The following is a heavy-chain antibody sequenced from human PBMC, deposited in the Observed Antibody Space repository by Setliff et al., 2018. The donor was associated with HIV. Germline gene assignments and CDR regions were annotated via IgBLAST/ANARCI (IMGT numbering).Heavy chain of an antibody. CDR3: ARELRRFDTSDTAPHNWFDP. J-gene: IGHJ5*02. CDR1: GGSLSSYY. Sequence: SETLSLTCTVSGGSLSSYYWNWIRQPAGMGLEWIGRIYASGYTYYNPALKSRLTISLYTSKNQFSLKLSSVTAADTAVYYCARELRRFDTSDTAPHNWFDPWGQGTLVTVS. D-gene: IGHD3-22*01. CDR2: IYASGYT. V-gene: IGHV4-4*07.